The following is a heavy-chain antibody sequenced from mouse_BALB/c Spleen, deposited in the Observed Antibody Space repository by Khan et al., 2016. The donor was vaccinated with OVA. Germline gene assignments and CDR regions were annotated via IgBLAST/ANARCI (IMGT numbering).Heavy chain of an antibody. V-gene: IGHV1S135*01. CDR1: GYSFTTYY. CDR3: TRHGYVAWFTY. D-gene: IGHD2-2*01. Sequence: VQLQQSGPELMKPGTSVKISCKASGYSFTTYYIHWVIQTHGKSLEWIGYIDPFSGGTTYNQKFKGKATLTVDKSSSTAYIQLSNLTSEDSAVYYCTRHGYVAWFTYWGQGTLVTVSA. J-gene: IGHJ3*01. CDR2: IDPFSGGT.